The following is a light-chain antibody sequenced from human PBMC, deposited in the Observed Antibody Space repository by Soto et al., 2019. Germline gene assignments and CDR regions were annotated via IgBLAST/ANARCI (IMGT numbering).Light chain of an antibody. Sequence: EIVMTQSPATLSVSPGERATLSCRASQSVNSNLAWYQQKPGQAPRLLIYGASTRATGIPARFSGSRSGTEFTLTISSLQSEDFAVYYCQQYNNWPPTWTFGQGTKVEIK. V-gene: IGKV3-15*01. CDR1: QSVNSN. CDR3: QQYNNWPPTWT. J-gene: IGKJ1*01. CDR2: GAS.